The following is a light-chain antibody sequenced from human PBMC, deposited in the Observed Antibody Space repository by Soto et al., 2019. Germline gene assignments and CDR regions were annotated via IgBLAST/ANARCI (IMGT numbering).Light chain of an antibody. J-gene: IGKJ1*01. Sequence: DIQMTQSPSSVSASVGDRVSITCRASQDVGNWLAWYQQKPGKAPKLLISASSSLQSGVPSRFSCSGSGTDFTLMISSLQPEDCAIYWCLQTNSFPWTFGQGTKVQIK. CDR3: LQTNSFPWT. CDR2: ASS. V-gene: IGKV1-12*01. CDR1: QDVGNW.